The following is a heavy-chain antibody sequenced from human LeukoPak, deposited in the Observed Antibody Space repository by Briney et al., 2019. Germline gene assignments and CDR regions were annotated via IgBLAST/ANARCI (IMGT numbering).Heavy chain of an antibody. D-gene: IGHD3-22*01. CDR1: GFTFSSYA. CDR3: AKVGTAYYYDSSGYSIFDY. Sequence: GGSLRLSCAASGFTFSSYAMSWVRQAPGKGLEWVSAISGSGGSTYYADSVKGRSTISRDNSKNTLYLQMNSLRAEDTAVHYCAKVGTAYYYDSSGYSIFDYWGQGTLVTVSS. J-gene: IGHJ4*02. V-gene: IGHV3-23*01. CDR2: ISGSGGST.